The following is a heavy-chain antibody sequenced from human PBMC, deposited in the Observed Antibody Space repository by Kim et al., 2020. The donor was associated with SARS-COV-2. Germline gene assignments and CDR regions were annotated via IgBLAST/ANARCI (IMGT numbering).Heavy chain of an antibody. Sequence: GVSLRLSCAASGFTFSSYAMSWVRQAPGKGLEWVSAISGRGGSTYYADSVKGRFTISRDNSKNTLYLQMNSLRAEDTAVYYCAKDAYRSGLHFDYWGQGTLVTVSS. D-gene: IGHD5-18*01. CDR3: AKDAYRSGLHFDY. CDR1: GFTFSSYA. V-gene: IGHV3-23*01. J-gene: IGHJ4*02. CDR2: ISGRGGST.